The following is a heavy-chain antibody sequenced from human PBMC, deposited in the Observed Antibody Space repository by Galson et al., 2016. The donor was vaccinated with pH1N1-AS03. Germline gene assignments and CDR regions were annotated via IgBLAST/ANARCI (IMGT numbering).Heavy chain of an antibody. D-gene: IGHD6-19*01. CDR3: SAGLGTTDSDS. Sequence: SLRLSCAGSGFTFSDAWMTWVRQAPGKGLEWIGRIKRNIEGAATDYAAPVKGRFTISRDDSNYTTYLKVNSLKIEDTAVYYCSAGLGTTDSDSWGQGTLVTVSS. CDR2: IKRNIEGAAT. CDR1: GFTFSDAW. V-gene: IGHV3-15*01. J-gene: IGHJ4*02.